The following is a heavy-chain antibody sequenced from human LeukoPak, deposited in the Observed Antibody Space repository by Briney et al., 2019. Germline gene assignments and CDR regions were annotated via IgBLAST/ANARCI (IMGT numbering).Heavy chain of an antibody. CDR3: ARDRDWGTFDP. J-gene: IGHJ5*02. Sequence: SETLSLTCTVSGGSISSYYWSWNRQPPGKGLEWIGYIYYSGSTNYNPSLKSRVTISVDTSKNQFSLKLSSVTAADTAVYYCARDRDWGTFDPWGQGTLVTVSS. CDR2: IYYSGST. D-gene: IGHD7-27*01. V-gene: IGHV4-59*01. CDR1: GGSISSYY.